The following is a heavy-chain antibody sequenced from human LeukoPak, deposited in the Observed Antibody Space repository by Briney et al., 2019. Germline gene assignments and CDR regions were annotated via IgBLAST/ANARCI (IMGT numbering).Heavy chain of an antibody. J-gene: IGHJ3*02. CDR1: GDSVSNNRAT. CDR2: TYSRSKWYS. Sequence: SQTLSLTCAISGDSVSNNRATWIWIRQSPSRGLELLGRTYSRSKWYSDYAVSVKSRITIHPDTYKNHFSLHLNSVTPEDTAVYYCARVLTLGAFDIWGQGTMVTVSS. V-gene: IGHV6-1*01. CDR3: ARVLTLGAFDI.